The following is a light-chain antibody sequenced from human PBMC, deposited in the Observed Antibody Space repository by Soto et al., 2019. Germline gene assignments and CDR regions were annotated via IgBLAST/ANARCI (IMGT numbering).Light chain of an antibody. CDR1: QSVLYSSNNNKY. V-gene: IGKV4-1*01. J-gene: IGKJ1*01. Sequence: DIVMTQSPDSLAVSLGERATINCKSSQSVLYSSNNNKYLAWYQQKPGQPPKLLIYWASTRESGVPDRFSGSGSGTDFTLTISSLQAEDVAVYYCQQYCSTPWTFGQGTKVEIK. CDR2: WAS. CDR3: QQYCSTPWT.